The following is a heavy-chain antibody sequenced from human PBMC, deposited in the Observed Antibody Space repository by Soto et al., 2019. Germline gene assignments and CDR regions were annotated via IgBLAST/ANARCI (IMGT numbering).Heavy chain of an antibody. CDR1: GYSFTSYW. J-gene: IGHJ6*02. Sequence: GEPLKICCKGSGYSFTSYWISWVRQMPGKGLEWMGRIDPSDSYTNYSPSFQGHVTISADKSISTAYLQWSSLKASDTAMYYCASKYSSSSGYYYYGMDVWGQGTTVTVSS. V-gene: IGHV5-10-1*01. CDR3: ASKYSSSSGYYYYGMDV. CDR2: IDPSDSYT. D-gene: IGHD6-6*01.